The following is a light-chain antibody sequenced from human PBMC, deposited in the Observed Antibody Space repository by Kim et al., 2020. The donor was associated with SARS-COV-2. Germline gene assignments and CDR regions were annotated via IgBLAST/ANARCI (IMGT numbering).Light chain of an antibody. CDR3: SSYAASNTYV. V-gene: IGLV2-8*01. CDR1: SSDVGGYKY. CDR2: EVN. Sequence: GRSVTIACTGTSSDVGGYKYVSWYQQHPDKAPKLLIYEVNNRPSGVPDRFSGSKSGNTASLTVSGLQAEDEADYYCSSYAASNTYVFGTGTKVTVL. J-gene: IGLJ1*01.